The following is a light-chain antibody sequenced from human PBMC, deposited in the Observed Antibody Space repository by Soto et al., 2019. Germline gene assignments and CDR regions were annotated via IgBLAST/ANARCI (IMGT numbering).Light chain of an antibody. J-gene: IGKJ5*01. Sequence: ENVLTQSPATLSLSPVEGATLSCMASQSINTYLSWYQQKPGQAPRLLIYDASKRATGIPARFSGSGSGTNFTLTISSLEPEDFAVYYCQQRRSWQVTFGQGTRLENK. CDR2: DAS. CDR1: QSINTY. V-gene: IGKV3D-11*02. CDR3: QQRRSWQVT.